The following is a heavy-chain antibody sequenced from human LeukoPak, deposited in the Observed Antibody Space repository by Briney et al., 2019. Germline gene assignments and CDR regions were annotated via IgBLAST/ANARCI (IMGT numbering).Heavy chain of an antibody. CDR1: GFIFKNYA. D-gene: IGHD3-3*01. J-gene: IGHJ3*02. CDR3: AKADATIGGAFDI. V-gene: IGHV3-23*01. Sequence: GGSLRLSCAASGFIFKNYAMSWVRQAPGKGWEWGTIISGTSDTKQYGDSVRGRFTTSRDNPRNTLYLQMNSLRADDTAVYYCAKADATIGGAFDIWGQGTMVTVSS. CDR2: ISGTSDTK.